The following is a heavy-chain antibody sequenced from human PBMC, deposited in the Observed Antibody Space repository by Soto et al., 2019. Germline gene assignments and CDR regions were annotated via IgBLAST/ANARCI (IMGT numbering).Heavy chain of an antibody. J-gene: IGHJ4*02. Sequence: QVQLVESGGGVVQPGRSLRLSCAASGFTFSNYAMQWVRQAPGKGLEWVAVISYDGRNEYYADSVRGRFTISRDNSENTVYLQMNSLRAEDTAVYYCARGGVLYQPLLYPVDCWGQGTLVTVSS. D-gene: IGHD2-2*01. CDR3: ARGGVLYQPLLYPVDC. V-gene: IGHV3-30*04. CDR1: GFTFSNYA. CDR2: ISYDGRNE.